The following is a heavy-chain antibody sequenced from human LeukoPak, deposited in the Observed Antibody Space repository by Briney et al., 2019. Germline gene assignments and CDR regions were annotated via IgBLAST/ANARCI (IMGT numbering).Heavy chain of an antibody. J-gene: IGHJ4*02. CDR1: GYSISSGYY. V-gene: IGHV4-38-2*02. Sequence: SETLSLTCTVSGYSISSGYYWGWIRQPPGKGLEWIGSIYHSGSTYYNPSLKSRVTISVDTSKNQFSLKLSSVTAADTAVYYCASPNYYGSTGYYSPFDYWGQGTLVTVSS. CDR3: ASPNYYGSTGYYSPFDY. CDR2: IYHSGST. D-gene: IGHD3-22*01.